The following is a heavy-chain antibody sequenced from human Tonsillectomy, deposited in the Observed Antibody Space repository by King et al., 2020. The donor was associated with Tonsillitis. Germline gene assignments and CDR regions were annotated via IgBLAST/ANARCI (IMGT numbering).Heavy chain of an antibody. V-gene: IGHV5-51*01. CDR2: IHPGDSDA. D-gene: IGHD6-6*01. Sequence: QLVQSGAEVKKPGESLKISCKGSGYSFTNHWIGWVRQMPGKVLEWMGIIHPGDSDARYSPSFQGQVTISADKSISTAYLQWSSLKASDTAMYYCARHSSIAARLLDYWGQGTLVTVSS. J-gene: IGHJ4*02. CDR1: GYSFTNHW. CDR3: ARHSSIAARLLDY.